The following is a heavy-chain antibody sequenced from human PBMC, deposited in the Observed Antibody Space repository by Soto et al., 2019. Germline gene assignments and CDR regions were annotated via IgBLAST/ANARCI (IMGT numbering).Heavy chain of an antibody. CDR1: GFTFSSYG. Sequence: GGSLRLSCAASGFTFSSYGMHWVRQAPGKGLEWVAVISYDGSNKYYADSVKGRFTISRDNSKNTLYLQMNSLRAEDTAVYYCAKAWETGTTTYYYYMDVWGKGTTVTVSS. CDR2: ISYDGSNK. D-gene: IGHD1-7*01. V-gene: IGHV3-30*18. CDR3: AKAWETGTTTYYYYMDV. J-gene: IGHJ6*03.